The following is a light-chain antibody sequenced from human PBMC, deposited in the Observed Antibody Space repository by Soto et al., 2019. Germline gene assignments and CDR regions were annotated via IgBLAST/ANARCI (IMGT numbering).Light chain of an antibody. CDR2: EGS. Sequence: QSALTQPASVSGSPGQSITISCTGTSSDVGSYNVVCWYQQHPGKGPKLMIYEGSKRPSGVSNRFSGSKSGNTASLTISGLQAEDEADYYCCSYAGSSTFVFGGGTKLTVL. CDR1: SSDVGSYNV. J-gene: IGLJ3*02. V-gene: IGLV2-23*01. CDR3: CSYAGSSTFV.